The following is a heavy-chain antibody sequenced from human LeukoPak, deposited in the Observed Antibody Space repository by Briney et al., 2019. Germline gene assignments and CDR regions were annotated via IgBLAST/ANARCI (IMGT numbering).Heavy chain of an antibody. V-gene: IGHV4-59*01. CDR3: ARNLGGSSWVFDY. Sequence: SETLSLTCTVSGGSINTYYWSWIRQPPGKGLEWIGYIYYSGSTNYNPSLKSRATISVDTSKNQFSLKLSSVTAADTAVYYCARNLGGSSWVFDYWGQGTLVTVSS. CDR1: GGSINTYY. CDR2: IYYSGST. J-gene: IGHJ4*02. D-gene: IGHD6-13*01.